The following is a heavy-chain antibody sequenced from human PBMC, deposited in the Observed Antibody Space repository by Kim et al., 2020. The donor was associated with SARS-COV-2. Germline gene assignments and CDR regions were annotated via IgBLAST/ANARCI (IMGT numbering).Heavy chain of an antibody. Sequence: GGSLRLSCTASGFTFGDYAMSWFRQAPGQGLEWVGFIRSKAYGGTTEYAASVKGRFTISRDDSKSIAYLQMNSLKTEDTAVYYCTRSITIFGVDPDVWGQGTTVTVSS. V-gene: IGHV3-49*03. D-gene: IGHD3-3*01. J-gene: IGHJ6*02. CDR1: GFTFGDYA. CDR3: TRSITIFGVDPDV. CDR2: IRSKAYGGTT.